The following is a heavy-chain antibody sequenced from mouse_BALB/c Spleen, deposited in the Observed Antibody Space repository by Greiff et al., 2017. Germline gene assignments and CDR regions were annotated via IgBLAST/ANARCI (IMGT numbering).Heavy chain of an antibody. Sequence: QVQLQQSGAELVRPGVSVKISCKGSGYTFTDYAMHWVKQSHAKSLEWIGVISTYYGDASYNQKFKGKATMTVDKSSSTAYMELARLTSEDSAIYYCAREGDGYYFDYWGQGTTLTVSS. CDR2: ISTYYGDA. CDR3: AREGDGYYFDY. CDR1: GYTFTDYA. V-gene: IGHV1S137*01. D-gene: IGHD2-3*01. J-gene: IGHJ2*01.